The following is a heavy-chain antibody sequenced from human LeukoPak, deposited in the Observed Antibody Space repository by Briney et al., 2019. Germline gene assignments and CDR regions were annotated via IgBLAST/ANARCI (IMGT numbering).Heavy chain of an antibody. CDR2: ISYDGSYK. J-gene: IGHJ4*02. CDR1: GFTFSSYA. CDR3: GRDRSIGITTADRSFEY. D-gene: IGHD3-10*01. Sequence: GRSLRLSCAASGFTFSSYAMHWVRQAPGKGLEWVAVISYDGSYKYYADSVRGRFSISRDNSKNTLYLQMDSLGAEDTAVYYWGRDRSIGITTADRSFEYWGQGILVSVSS. V-gene: IGHV3-30-3*01.